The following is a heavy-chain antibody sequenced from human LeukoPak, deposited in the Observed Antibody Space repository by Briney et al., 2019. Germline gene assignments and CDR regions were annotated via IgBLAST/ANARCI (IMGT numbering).Heavy chain of an antibody. CDR2: MNHDGGEK. CDR1: GFTFSSYW. V-gene: IGHV3-7*04. CDR3: ASDLGYCSGGSCYSYYFDS. D-gene: IGHD2-15*01. J-gene: IGHJ4*02. Sequence: GGSLRLSCAASGFTFSSYWMNWVRQAPGQGLEWVANMNHDGGEKYYVDSVKGRFTISRDNAKNSLDLQMNSLRAEDTAVYYCASDLGYCSGGSCYSYYFDSWSQGTLVTVSS.